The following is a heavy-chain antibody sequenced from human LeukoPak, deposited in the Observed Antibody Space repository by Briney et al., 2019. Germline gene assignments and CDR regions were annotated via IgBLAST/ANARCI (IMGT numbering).Heavy chain of an antibody. CDR3: ARLSAKTTHPHFDS. CDR1: GFTVSKNY. J-gene: IGHJ4*02. Sequence: PGGSLRLSCAASGFTVSKNYMSWVRQAPGKGLEWVSAIYSAESTYYADSVKGRFTISKDNSKNTLYLQVDSLRAEDTAVYYCARLSAKTTHPHFDSWGQGTLVTVSS. V-gene: IGHV3-66*04. D-gene: IGHD1-1*01. CDR2: IYSAEST.